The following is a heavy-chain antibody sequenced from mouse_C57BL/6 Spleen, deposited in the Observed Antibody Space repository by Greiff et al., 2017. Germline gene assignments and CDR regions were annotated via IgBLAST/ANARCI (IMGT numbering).Heavy chain of an antibody. D-gene: IGHD1-1*01. J-gene: IGHJ1*03. CDR1: GYTFTSYW. CDR3: ARPAGTTVVATGYFDV. V-gene: IGHV1-53*01. Sequence: QVQLQQPGTELVKPGASVKLSCKASGYTFTSYWMHWVKQRPGHGLEWIGNINPSNGGTNYNEKFKSKATLTVDKSSSTAYMQLSSRTSEDSAVYYFARPAGTTVVATGYFDVWGTGTTVTVSS. CDR2: INPSNGGT.